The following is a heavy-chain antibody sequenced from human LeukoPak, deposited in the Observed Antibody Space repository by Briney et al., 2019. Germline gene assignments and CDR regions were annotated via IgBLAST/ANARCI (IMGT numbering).Heavy chain of an antibody. V-gene: IGHV3-72*01. CDR2: TRNKANSYTT. CDR3: ARARDSGWYSC. CDR1: GFTFSDHY. D-gene: IGHD6-19*01. Sequence: PGGSLRLSCAASGFTFSDHYMDWVRQAPGKGLEWVGRTRNKANSYTTEYAASVKGRFTISRDDSKNSLYLQMNSLKTEDTAVYYCARARDSGWYSCWGQGTLVTVSS. J-gene: IGHJ4*02.